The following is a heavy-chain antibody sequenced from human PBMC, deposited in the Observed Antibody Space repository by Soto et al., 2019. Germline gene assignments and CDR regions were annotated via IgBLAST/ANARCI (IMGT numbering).Heavy chain of an antibody. CDR1: GVSISSGGYC. CDR3: ARGTDTAELFYFDD. Sequence: QLQLQESGSGLVKPSQTLSLTCAVSGVSISSGGYCWSWIRQPPGKGLEWIGYIYEYGATSYSPSLKSRVTMSIDRSKNQFSLKLNSVTAADTAVYYCARGTDTAELFYFDDWGQGTLVTVSS. D-gene: IGHD2-2*01. J-gene: IGHJ4*02. CDR2: IYEYGAT. V-gene: IGHV4-30-2*01.